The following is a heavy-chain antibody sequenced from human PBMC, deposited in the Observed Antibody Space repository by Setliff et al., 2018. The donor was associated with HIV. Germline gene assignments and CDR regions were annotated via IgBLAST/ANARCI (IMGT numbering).Heavy chain of an antibody. CDR1: GYTFSSYD. Sequence: VASVKVSCKASGYTFSSYDINWVRQATGQGLEWMGWMNPNSGNTGYAQKFQGRVTMTRDTSISTAYMELNNLKFEDTAAYYCARARRDSYDRGRRNHYYIDVWGKGTTVTVSS. D-gene: IGHD3-22*01. J-gene: IGHJ6*03. CDR3: ARARRDSYDRGRRNHYYIDV. V-gene: IGHV1-8*02. CDR2: MNPNSGNT.